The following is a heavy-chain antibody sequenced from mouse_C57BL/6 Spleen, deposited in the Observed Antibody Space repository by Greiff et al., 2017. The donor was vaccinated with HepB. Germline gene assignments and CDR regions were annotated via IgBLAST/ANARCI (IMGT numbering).Heavy chain of an antibody. Sequence: VKLVESGAELMKPGASVKLSCKATGYTFTGYWIEWVKQRPGHGLEWIGEILPGSGSTNYNEKFKGKATFTADTSSNTAYMQLSSLTTEDSAIYYCARRDAYYSNYGRYFDVWGTGTTVTVSS. V-gene: IGHV1-9*01. J-gene: IGHJ1*03. CDR3: ARRDAYYSNYGRYFDV. CDR1: GYTFTGYW. D-gene: IGHD2-5*01. CDR2: ILPGSGST.